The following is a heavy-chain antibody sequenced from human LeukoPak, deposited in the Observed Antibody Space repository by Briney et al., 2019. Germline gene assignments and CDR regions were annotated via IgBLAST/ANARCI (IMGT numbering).Heavy chain of an antibody. Sequence: SETLSLTCTVSGGSISSYYWSWIRQPAGKGLEWIGRIYTSGSTNYNPSLKSRVTMSVDTSKNQFPLKLSSVTAADTAVYYCARFTGYSYVNIPSDIWGQGKMVTVSS. CDR3: ARFTGYSYVNIPSDI. D-gene: IGHD5-18*01. CDR1: GGSISSYY. CDR2: IYTSGST. J-gene: IGHJ3*02. V-gene: IGHV4-4*07.